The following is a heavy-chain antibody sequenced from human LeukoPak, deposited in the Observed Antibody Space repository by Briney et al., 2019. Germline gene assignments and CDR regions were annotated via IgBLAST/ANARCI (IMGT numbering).Heavy chain of an antibody. CDR3: ARGSTEFDY. CDR1: GFTFSNYW. J-gene: IGHJ4*02. CDR2: IYSGGST. Sequence: GGSLRLSCEASGFTFSNYWMHWVRQAPGKGLEWVSVIYSGGSTYYADSMKGRFTISRDNSKNTLYLQMNSLRAEDTAVYYCARGSTEFDYWGQGTLVTVSS. V-gene: IGHV3-53*01.